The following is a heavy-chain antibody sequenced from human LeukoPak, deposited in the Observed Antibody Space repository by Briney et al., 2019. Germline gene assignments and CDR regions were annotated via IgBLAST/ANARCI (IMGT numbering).Heavy chain of an antibody. CDR1: GFTFSSYA. V-gene: IGHV3-23*01. Sequence: PGGSLRLSCAASGFTFSSYAMSWVRQAPGEGLEWVSAISGSGGSTYYADSVKGRFTISRDNSKNTLYLQMNSLRAEDTAVYYCAKDLSTHYDFWSGYYKNTRYYYGMDVWGQGTTVTVSS. CDR2: ISGSGGST. CDR3: AKDLSTHYDFWSGYYKNTRYYYGMDV. J-gene: IGHJ6*02. D-gene: IGHD3-3*01.